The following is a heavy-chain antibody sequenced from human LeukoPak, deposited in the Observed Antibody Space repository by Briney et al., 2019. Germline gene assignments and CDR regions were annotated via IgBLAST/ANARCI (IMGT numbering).Heavy chain of an antibody. Sequence: GGSLRLSCAASGFSFSNFWMHWVRQAPGKGLVWVSRIHPDGSTTAYADSVKGRFTISRDNAMNTLYLQMNSLRAEDTAVYYCATTRIAAAGLTDVWGQGTTVTVSS. CDR1: GFSFSNFW. CDR3: ATTRIAAAGLTDV. CDR2: IHPDGSTT. V-gene: IGHV3-74*01. J-gene: IGHJ6*02. D-gene: IGHD6-13*01.